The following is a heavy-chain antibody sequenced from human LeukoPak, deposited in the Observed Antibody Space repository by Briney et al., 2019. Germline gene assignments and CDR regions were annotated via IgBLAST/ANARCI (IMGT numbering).Heavy chain of an antibody. CDR3: TRDRGRFDY. D-gene: IGHD5-12*01. J-gene: IGHJ4*02. Sequence: GGSLRLSCAASGFTFSSYWMNWVRQAPGKGLEWVANIKQDGSNKYYVDSVKGRFTISRNNAKNSLYLQMNSLRAEDTAMYYCTRDRGRFDYWGQGTLVTVSS. CDR1: GFTFSSYW. V-gene: IGHV3-7*05. CDR2: IKQDGSNK.